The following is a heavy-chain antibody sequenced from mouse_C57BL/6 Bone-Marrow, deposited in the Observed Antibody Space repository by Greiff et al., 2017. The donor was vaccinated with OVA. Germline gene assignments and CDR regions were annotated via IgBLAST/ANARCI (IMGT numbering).Heavy chain of an antibody. CDR2: ISDGGSYT. Sequence: EVMLVESGGGLVKPGGSLKLSCAASGFTFSSYAMSWVRQTPEKRLEWVATISDGGSYTYYPDNVKGRFTISRDNAKNNLYLQMSHLTSEDTAMYYCARGGIYYDYPYYAMDYWGQGTSVTVSS. D-gene: IGHD2-4*01. J-gene: IGHJ4*01. V-gene: IGHV5-4*03. CDR3: ARGGIYYDYPYYAMDY. CDR1: GFTFSSYA.